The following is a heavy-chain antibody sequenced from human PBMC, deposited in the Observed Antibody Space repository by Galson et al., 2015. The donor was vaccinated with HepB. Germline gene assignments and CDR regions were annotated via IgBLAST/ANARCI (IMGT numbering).Heavy chain of an antibody. CDR3: TTFLEMTTVQY. D-gene: IGHD4-11*01. J-gene: IGHJ4*02. CDR1: GFTFRNAW. Sequence: SLRLSCAASGFTFRNAWMSWVRQAPGKGLEWVGHIKKKSEGGTTDYAAPVKGRFTISRDDSKNTLYLEMNSLKTEDTALYYCTTFLEMTTVQYWGQGTLVTVSS. CDR2: IKKKSEGGTT. V-gene: IGHV3-15*01.